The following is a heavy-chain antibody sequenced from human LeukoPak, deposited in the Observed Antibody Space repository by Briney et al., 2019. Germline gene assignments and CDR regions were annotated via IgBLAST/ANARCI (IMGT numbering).Heavy chain of an antibody. CDR2: INSDGSTT. D-gene: IGHD1-14*01. V-gene: IGHV3-74*01. J-gene: IGHJ4*02. Sequence: PGGSLRLSCAASGFTFSSYWMHWVRQAPGKGLVWVSLINSDGSTTSYADSVKGRFTISRDNAKHTLYLKMNSLRVEDTAVYYCARSELDYWGQGTLVTVSS. CDR3: ARSELDY. CDR1: GFTFSSYW.